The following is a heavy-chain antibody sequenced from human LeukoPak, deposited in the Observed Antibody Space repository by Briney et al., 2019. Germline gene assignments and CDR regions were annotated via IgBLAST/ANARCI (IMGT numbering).Heavy chain of an antibody. J-gene: IGHJ1*01. V-gene: IGHV4-30-2*01. Sequence: SETLSLTCAVSGGSISSGGYSWSWIRQPPGKGLEWIGYIYHSGSTYYNPSLKSRVTISVDRSKNQFSLKLSSVTAADTAVCYCASSSTVTSASAEYFQHWGQGTLVTVSS. CDR2: IYHSGST. CDR1: GGSISSGGYS. D-gene: IGHD4-17*01. CDR3: ASSSTVTSASAEYFQH.